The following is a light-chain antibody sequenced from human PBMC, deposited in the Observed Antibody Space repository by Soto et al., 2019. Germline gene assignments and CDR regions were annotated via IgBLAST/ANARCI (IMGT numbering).Light chain of an antibody. CDR2: DTS. V-gene: IGKV3-15*01. J-gene: IGKJ2*01. CDR1: QSVSSS. Sequence: EIVVTQSPATLSVSPGERVTLSCRASQSVSSSLAWYQQRPGQAPRLLIYDTSTRAAGIAARFSGSGSGTEFTLTISSLQSEDSATYYCQQSYTNPYTFGQGTKLEIK. CDR3: QQSYTNPYT.